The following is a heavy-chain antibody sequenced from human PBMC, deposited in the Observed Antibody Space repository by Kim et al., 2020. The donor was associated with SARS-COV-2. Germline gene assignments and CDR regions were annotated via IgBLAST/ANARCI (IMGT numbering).Heavy chain of an antibody. D-gene: IGHD2-15*01. CDR2: IYHSGST. Sequence: SETLSLTCTVSGSSISSGYYWGWIRQPPGKGLQWIGNIYHSGSTYYNPSLKSRVTISVDTSKNQFSLKLNSVTAADTAVYYCARRGNCSGGSCYPPGFWFDPWGQGTLVTVSS. V-gene: IGHV4-38-2*02. CDR3: ARRGNCSGGSCYPPGFWFDP. J-gene: IGHJ5*02. CDR1: GSSISSGYY.